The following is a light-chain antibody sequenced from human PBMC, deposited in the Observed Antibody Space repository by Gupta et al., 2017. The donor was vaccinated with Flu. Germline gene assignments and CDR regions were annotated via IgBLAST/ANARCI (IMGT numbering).Light chain of an antibody. CDR2: STN. CDR1: SGSVSTSYY. CDR3: VLYMGSGIWV. Sequence: GGSDTLTYSLSSGSVSTSYYPSWYQQTPGQAPRTLIYSTNTRSSGVPDRFSGSILGNKAALTITGAQADDESDYYCVLYMGSGIWVFGGGTKLTVL. V-gene: IGLV8-61*01. J-gene: IGLJ3*02.